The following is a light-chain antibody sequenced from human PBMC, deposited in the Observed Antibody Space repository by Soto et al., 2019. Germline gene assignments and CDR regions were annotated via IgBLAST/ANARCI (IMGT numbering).Light chain of an antibody. CDR2: GAS. CDR1: QSVSNN. Sequence: EVLMTQSAAALSVSPVDRATLSCRASQSVSNNLAWYQQRPGQAPRLLIYGASTRATGIPARFSGSGSGTEFTLTISSLQSEDFAVYYCQQYNNWPPWTFGQGTKVDI. J-gene: IGKJ1*01. V-gene: IGKV3-15*01. CDR3: QQYNNWPPWT.